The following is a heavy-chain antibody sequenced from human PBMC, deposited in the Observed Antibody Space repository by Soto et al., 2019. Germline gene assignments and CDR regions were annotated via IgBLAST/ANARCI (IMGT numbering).Heavy chain of an antibody. V-gene: IGHV1-18*01. CDR1: GYTFSSQG. J-gene: IGHJ4*02. D-gene: IGHD2-2*01. CDR3: ARDGRTLQEPATILNLDY. CDR2: IGTYNGDT. Sequence: ASVKVSCKTSGYTFSSQGISWVRQAPGQGLEWMGWIGTYNGDTNYAQNLQGRVTMTTDKSTRTVYMELRSLRSDDTAVYYCARDGRTLQEPATILNLDYWGQGTLVTVSS.